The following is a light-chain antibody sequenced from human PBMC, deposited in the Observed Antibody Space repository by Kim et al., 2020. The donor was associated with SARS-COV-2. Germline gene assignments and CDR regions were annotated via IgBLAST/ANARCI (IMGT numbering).Light chain of an antibody. Sequence: SALTQPASVSGSPGQSITISCTGTSSDVGAYNYVSWYQLHPGKAPELMIFDVSERPSGISNRFSGSKSGNTASLTISGLQAEDEADYYCCSYATSRSYVFGTGTKVTVL. J-gene: IGLJ1*01. CDR2: DVS. V-gene: IGLV2-14*01. CDR1: SSDVGAYNY. CDR3: CSYATSRSYV.